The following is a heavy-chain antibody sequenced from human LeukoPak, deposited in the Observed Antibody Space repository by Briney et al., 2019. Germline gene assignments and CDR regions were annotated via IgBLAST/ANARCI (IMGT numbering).Heavy chain of an antibody. Sequence: SETLSLTCTVSGGSISSGGYYWSWIRQPPGKGLEWIGEIHHSGSTNYNPSLKSRVTISVDKSKNQFSLKLSSVTAADTAVYYCARVEGGSEEYYFDYWGQGTLVTVSS. CDR3: ARVEGGSEEYYFDY. V-gene: IGHV4-39*07. D-gene: IGHD1-26*01. CDR1: GGSISSGGYY. CDR2: IHHSGST. J-gene: IGHJ4*02.